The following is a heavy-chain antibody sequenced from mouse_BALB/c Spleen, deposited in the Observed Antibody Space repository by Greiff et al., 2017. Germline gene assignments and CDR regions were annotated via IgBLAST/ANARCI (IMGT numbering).Heavy chain of an antibody. J-gene: IGHJ3*01. CDR1: GYSITSYYA. CDR2: ISDSGST. D-gene: IGHD2-1*01. Sequence: EVKLLESGPGLVKPSQSLSLTCTVTGYSITSYYACNWNRQLPGSKLGLMDFISDSGSTSYNPSLKGRITITRDTSKNQFFLQLNSVTTEDTATYYCASANYGNFFAYWGQGTLVTVSA. CDR3: ASANYGNFFAY. V-gene: IGHV3-2*02.